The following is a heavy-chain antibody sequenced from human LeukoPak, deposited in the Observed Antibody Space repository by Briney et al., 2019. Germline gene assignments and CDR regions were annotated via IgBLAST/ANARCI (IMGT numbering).Heavy chain of an antibody. J-gene: IGHJ5*02. CDR3: ARDVSSMFPNWIDP. D-gene: IGHD6-6*01. CDR1: GFTFSSYS. CDR2: ISSSSSYI. V-gene: IGHV3-21*01. Sequence: PGGSLRLSCAASGFTFSSYSMNWVRQAPGKGLEWVSSISSSSSYIYYADSVKGRFTISRDNAKNSLYLQMNSLRAEDTAVYYCARDVSSMFPNWIDPWGQGILVIVSS.